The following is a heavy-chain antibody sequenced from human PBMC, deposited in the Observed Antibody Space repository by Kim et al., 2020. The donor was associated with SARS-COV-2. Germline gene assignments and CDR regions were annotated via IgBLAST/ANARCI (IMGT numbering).Heavy chain of an antibody. Sequence: YYADSVNGRFTISRDNSKNALYLNMNSLRAEDTAVYYCARDTRDYYGMDVWGQGTTVTVSS. V-gene: IGHV3-33*01. CDR3: ARDTRDYYGMDV. J-gene: IGHJ6*02.